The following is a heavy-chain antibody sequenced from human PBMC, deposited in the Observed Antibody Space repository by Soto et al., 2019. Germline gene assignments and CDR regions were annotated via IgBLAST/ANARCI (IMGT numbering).Heavy chain of an antibody. Sequence: SETLSLTCTVSGGSLSSGCYYWSWLSQHPGKGLEWIGYIYYSGSTYYNPSLKSRVTISVGTSKNQFSLKLSSVTAADTAVYYCARDGHYYDSGFDYWGQGTLVTVSS. D-gene: IGHD3-22*01. J-gene: IGHJ4*02. CDR3: ARDGHYYDSGFDY. V-gene: IGHV4-31*03. CDR1: GGSLSSGCYY. CDR2: IYYSGST.